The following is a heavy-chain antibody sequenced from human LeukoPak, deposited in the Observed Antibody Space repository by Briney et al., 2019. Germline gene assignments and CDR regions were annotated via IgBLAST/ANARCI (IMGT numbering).Heavy chain of an antibody. CDR1: GYTFTSYG. J-gene: IGHJ4*02. CDR3: ARGGLLYYYDSSGYYYNY. Sequence: RASVRVSCKASGYTFTSYGISWVRQAPGQGREWMGWISAYNGNTDYAQKLQGRVTMTTDTSTSTAYMELRSLRSDDTAVYYCARGGLLYYYDSSGYYYNYWGQGTLVTVSS. D-gene: IGHD3-22*01. V-gene: IGHV1-18*04. CDR2: ISAYNGNT.